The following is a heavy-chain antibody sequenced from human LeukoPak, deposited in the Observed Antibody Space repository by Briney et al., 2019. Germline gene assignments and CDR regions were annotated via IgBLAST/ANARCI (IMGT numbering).Heavy chain of an antibody. J-gene: IGHJ3*02. Sequence: SVKVSCKASGGTFSSYAISWVRQAPGQGLEWMGRIIPIFGTANYAQEFQGRVTITTDESTSTAYMELSSLRSEDTAVYYCARASYDFWSGYYIGNAFDIWGQGTMVTVSS. CDR2: IIPIFGTA. D-gene: IGHD3-3*01. CDR3: ARASYDFWSGYYIGNAFDI. CDR1: GGTFSSYA. V-gene: IGHV1-69*05.